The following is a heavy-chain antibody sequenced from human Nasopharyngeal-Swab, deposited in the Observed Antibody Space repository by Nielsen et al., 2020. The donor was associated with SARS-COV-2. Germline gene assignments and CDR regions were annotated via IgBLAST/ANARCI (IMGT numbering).Heavy chain of an antibody. CDR3: ASTVVTQTGRGYWYFDL. J-gene: IGHJ2*01. V-gene: IGHV3-53*01. D-gene: IGHD4-23*01. CDR1: GFTVSSNY. Sequence: GESLKISCAASGFTVSSNYMSWVRQAPGKGLEWVSVIYIGGSTYYADSVKGRFTISRDNSKNTLYLQMNSLRAEDTAVYYCASTVVTQTGRGYWYFDLWGRGTLVTVSS. CDR2: IYIGGST.